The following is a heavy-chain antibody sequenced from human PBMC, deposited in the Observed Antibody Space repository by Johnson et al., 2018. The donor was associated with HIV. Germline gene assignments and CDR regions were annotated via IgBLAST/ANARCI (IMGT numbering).Heavy chain of an antibody. V-gene: IGHV3-53*01. CDR1: GFTVSSNY. J-gene: IGHJ3*02. D-gene: IGHD6-13*01. Sequence: VQLVESGGGLVQPGGSLRLSCAASGFTVSSNYMSWVRQAPGKGLEWVSVIYSGGSTYYADSVKGRFTISRDNSKNTLYLQMNSLRAEDTALYYCARDWAAVGRVGGMDAFDIWGQGTMVTVSS. CDR2: IYSGGST. CDR3: ARDWAAVGRVGGMDAFDI.